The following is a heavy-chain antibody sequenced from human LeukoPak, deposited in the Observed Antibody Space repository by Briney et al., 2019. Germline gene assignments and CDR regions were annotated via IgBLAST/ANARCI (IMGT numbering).Heavy chain of an antibody. CDR1: GGSISSSIYY. CDR3: AKSHGYISGYYVDYFDY. J-gene: IGHJ4*02. CDR2: IRSSGSNT. D-gene: IGHD6-19*01. V-gene: IGHV3-11*04. Sequence: LSLTCTVSGGSISSSIYYCGWIRQPPGKGLEWVSYIRSSGSNTYYADSVKGRFTISRDNAKNSLYLQMNNLRAEDTAVYYCAKSHGYISGYYVDYFDYWGQGTLVTVSS.